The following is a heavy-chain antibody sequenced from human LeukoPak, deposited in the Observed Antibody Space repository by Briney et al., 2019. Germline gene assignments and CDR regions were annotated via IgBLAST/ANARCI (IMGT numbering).Heavy chain of an antibody. CDR1: GFTFSSYS. V-gene: IGHV3-7*01. CDR2: TMQDGGET. Sequence: GGSLILSCAASGFTFSSYSLRWVRQAPGKGLEWVANTMQDGGETHYVDSVKGRFTISRDNAKNSLYLQTNSLTAEDTAVYYCARDLDYRSGSYYYDAFDIWGQGTMVTVSS. D-gene: IGHD3-10*01. J-gene: IGHJ3*02. CDR3: ARDLDYRSGSYYYDAFDI.